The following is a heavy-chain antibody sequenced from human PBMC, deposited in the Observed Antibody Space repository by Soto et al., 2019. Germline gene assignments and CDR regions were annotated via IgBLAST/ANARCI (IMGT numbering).Heavy chain of an antibody. CDR1: GGSFSGYY. J-gene: IGHJ6*03. CDR2: INHSGST. CDR3: ASVMGYRDYYYYYMDV. D-gene: IGHD4-4*01. Sequence: SETLSLTCAVYGGSFSGYYWSWIRQPPGKGLEWIGEINHSGSTNYNPSLKSRVTISVDTSKNQFSLKLSSVTAADTAVYYCASVMGYRDYYYYYMDVWGKGTTVTVSS. V-gene: IGHV4-34*01.